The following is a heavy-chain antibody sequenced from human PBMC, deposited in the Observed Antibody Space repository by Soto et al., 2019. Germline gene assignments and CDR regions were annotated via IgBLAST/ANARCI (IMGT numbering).Heavy chain of an antibody. D-gene: IGHD1-26*01. CDR3: ARGSGNYYSGRYFDS. Sequence: SETLSLTCTVSGGSLSSGNFYWSWIRQPPGKGPELIGYIYYTGSTYYNPSLKSRVSISLDTSKNQFSLKLTSVTAADTAVYFCARGSGNYYSGRYFDSRGPGTLVTVSS. CDR1: GGSLSSGNFY. V-gene: IGHV4-30-4*01. CDR2: IYYTGST. J-gene: IGHJ4*02.